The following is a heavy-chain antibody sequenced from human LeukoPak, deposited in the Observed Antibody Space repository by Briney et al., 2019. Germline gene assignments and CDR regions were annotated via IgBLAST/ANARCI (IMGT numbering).Heavy chain of an antibody. V-gene: IGHV3-21*01. Sequence: GGSLRLSCAASGFTFSSYSMNWVRQAPGKGLEWVSSISSSSSYICYADSVKGRFTISRDNAKNSLYLQMNSLRAEDTAVYYCARVYYYGSGSYFAFDIWGQGTKVTVSS. CDR2: ISSSSSYI. D-gene: IGHD3-10*01. CDR1: GFTFSSYS. CDR3: ARVYYYGSGSYFAFDI. J-gene: IGHJ3*02.